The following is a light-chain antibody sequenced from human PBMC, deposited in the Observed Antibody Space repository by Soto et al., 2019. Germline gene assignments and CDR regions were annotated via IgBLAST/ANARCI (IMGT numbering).Light chain of an antibody. V-gene: IGKV4-1*01. J-gene: IGKJ4*01. CDR3: QQYYSSPLT. CDR1: QSVLYSSNNKNY. Sequence: DFVMTQSPDSLAVSLGERATINCKSSQSVLYSSNNKNYLAWFQHKPGQPPKLLIYWASTRESGVPDRFTGSGSGTDFTLTISSLQAEDGAVYYCQQYYSSPLTFGGGTKVEIK. CDR2: WAS.